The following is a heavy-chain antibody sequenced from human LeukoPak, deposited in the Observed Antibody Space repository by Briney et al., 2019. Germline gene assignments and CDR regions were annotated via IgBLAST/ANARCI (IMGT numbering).Heavy chain of an antibody. CDR2: INHSGST. Sequence: SETLSLTCAVYGGSFSGYYWSWIRQPPGKGLEWIGEINHSGSTNYNPSLKSRVTISVDTSKNQFSLKLSSVTAADTAVYYCARVGYDFWSGSTSGWFDPWGQGTLVTVSS. CDR1: GGSFSGYY. D-gene: IGHD3-3*01. V-gene: IGHV4-34*01. CDR3: ARVGYDFWSGSTSGWFDP. J-gene: IGHJ5*02.